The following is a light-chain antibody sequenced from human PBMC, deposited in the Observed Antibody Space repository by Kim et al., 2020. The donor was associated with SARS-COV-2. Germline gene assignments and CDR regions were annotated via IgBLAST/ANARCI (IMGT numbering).Light chain of an antibody. CDR3: QQSYSQPS. CDR2: GTS. Sequence: SASVGDTVTITCRAGQNMEIYLNWYQQKPGKAPTLLLYGTSTLHSGVESRFSGSGFGSESTLTIASLQPEDSATYYCQQSYSQPSFGPGIKLEI. CDR1: QNMEIY. V-gene: IGKV1-39*01. J-gene: IGKJ2*01.